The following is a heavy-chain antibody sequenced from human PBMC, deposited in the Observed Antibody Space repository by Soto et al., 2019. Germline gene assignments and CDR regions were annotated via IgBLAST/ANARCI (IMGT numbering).Heavy chain of an antibody. CDR3: ARADYYGSGKYGVNY. CDR2: IWYDGSNK. D-gene: IGHD3-10*01. V-gene: IGHV3-33*01. Sequence: QVQLVESGGGVVQPGRSLRLSCTASGFTFRSYGMHWVRQAPVKGLEWVALIWYDGSNKYYAGSVKGRFTISRDNSKNTLDLQMNSLRAEDTAVYYCARADYYGSGKYGVNYWGEGTLVTVSS. CDR1: GFTFRSYG. J-gene: IGHJ4*02.